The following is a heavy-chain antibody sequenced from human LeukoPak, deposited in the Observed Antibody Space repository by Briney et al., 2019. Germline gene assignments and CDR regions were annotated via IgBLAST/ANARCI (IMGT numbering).Heavy chain of an antibody. Sequence: GGSLRLSCAASGFTFSSYGMHWVRQAPGKGLEWVAVIWYDGSNNYYADSVKGRFTISRDNSKNTLYLQMNSLRAEDTAVYYCARGHVPGSDRHWDYWGQGALVTVSS. J-gene: IGHJ4*02. CDR3: ARGHVPGSDRHWDY. CDR2: IWYDGSNN. D-gene: IGHD3-10*01. V-gene: IGHV3-33*01. CDR1: GFTFSSYG.